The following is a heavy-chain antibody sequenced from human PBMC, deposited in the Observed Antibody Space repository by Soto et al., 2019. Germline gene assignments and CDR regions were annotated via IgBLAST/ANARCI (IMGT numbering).Heavy chain of an antibody. J-gene: IGHJ4*02. D-gene: IGHD2-2*02. CDR1: GFTFSSYS. CDR2: ISSSSSII. V-gene: IGHV3-48*02. Sequence: GSLRLSCAASGFTFSSYSMNWVRQAPGKGLEWVSYISSSSSIIYYADSVKGRFTISRDNAKNSLYLQMHSLRDADTAVYYCATDRYCSSTTCYTEKNYWGQGTLVTVSS. CDR3: ATDRYCSSTTCYTEKNY.